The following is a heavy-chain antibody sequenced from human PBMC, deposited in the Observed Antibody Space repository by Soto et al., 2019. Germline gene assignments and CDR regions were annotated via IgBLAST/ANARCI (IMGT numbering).Heavy chain of an antibody. CDR1: GFSFSSYE. V-gene: IGHV3-48*03. CDR2: ISSSGSTI. CDR3: AKSHEFGVVILYYFDY. J-gene: IGHJ4*02. D-gene: IGHD3-3*01. Sequence: GGALRLSCTAPGFSFSSYEKNWVRQAPGKGLEWVSYISSSGSTIYYADSVKGRFTISRDNAKNTLYLQMNSLRAEDTAVYYCAKSHEFGVVILYYFDYWGQGSLVMVSS.